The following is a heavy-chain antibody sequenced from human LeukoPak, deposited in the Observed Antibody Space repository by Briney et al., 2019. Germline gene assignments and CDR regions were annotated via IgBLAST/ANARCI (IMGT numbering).Heavy chain of an antibody. CDR1: GGSDRRGNYY. V-gene: IGHV4-61*02. CDR3: ARWSGSVTARNYYYYMDV. CDR2: IYTSGIT. J-gene: IGHJ6*03. Sequence: SHTLSLTCTVSGGSDRRGNYYWTWIRQPTGSGLEWIGRIYTSGITDYNPSLRTRVTISVDASRNQFSLNLSSVTAADTAVYYCARWSGSVTARNYYYYMDVWGEGTTVTVSS. D-gene: IGHD6-6*01.